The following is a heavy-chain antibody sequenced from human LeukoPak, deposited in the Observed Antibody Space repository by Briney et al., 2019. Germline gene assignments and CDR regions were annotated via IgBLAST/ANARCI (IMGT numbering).Heavy chain of an antibody. J-gene: IGHJ5*02. CDR3: ARSPDLGVPAVWFDP. D-gene: IGHD2-2*01. CDR2: IIPIFGTA. CDR1: GGTFSSYA. V-gene: IGHV1-69*01. Sequence: ASVKVSCKASGGTFSSYAISWVRQAPGQGLEWMGGIIPIFGTANYAQKFQGRVTITADESTSTAYMELSSLRSEDTAVYYCARSPDLGVPAVWFDPWGQGTLVTVSS.